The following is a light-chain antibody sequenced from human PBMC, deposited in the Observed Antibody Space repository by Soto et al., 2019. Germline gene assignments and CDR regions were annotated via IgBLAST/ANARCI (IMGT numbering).Light chain of an antibody. V-gene: IGKV1-39*01. CDR2: AAS. CDR1: QNIGSS. Sequence: DIPMTQSPSSLSASVGDRVTITCRASQNIGSSLSWYQQKPGKAPHLLIAAASTLQSGVPSRFTGSGSGTDFTLAISSLRPEDLATYYCQRSSSIPTVGPGTKVYI. CDR3: QRSSSIPT. J-gene: IGKJ3*01.